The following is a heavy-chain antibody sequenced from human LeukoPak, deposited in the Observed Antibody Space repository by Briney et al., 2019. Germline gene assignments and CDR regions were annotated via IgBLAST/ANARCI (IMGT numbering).Heavy chain of an antibody. V-gene: IGHV1-2*02. Sequence: ASVKVSCKVSGYTFAAYYIHWVRQAPGQGLEWMGWINPNSGGTNYAQKFQGRVTMTRDTSTSTVYMELSRLRSEDTAVYYCARGGYGDRIDYWGQGTLVSVSS. CDR3: ARGGYGDRIDY. CDR2: INPNSGGT. D-gene: IGHD4-17*01. CDR1: GYTFAAYY. J-gene: IGHJ4*02.